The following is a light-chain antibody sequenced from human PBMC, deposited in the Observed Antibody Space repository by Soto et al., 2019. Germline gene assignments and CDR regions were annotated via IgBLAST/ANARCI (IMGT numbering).Light chain of an antibody. CDR3: QHYNTYPWT. V-gene: IGKV1-5*03. CDR1: QSISSW. J-gene: IGKJ1*01. Sequence: DIQMTQSPSTLSASVGDRVTITCRASQSISSWLAWYQQKPGKAPNLLIYKASSLEGGVPLRFSGSESGTEFTLTISSLQPDDFATYYCQHYNTYPWTFGQGTKVEIK. CDR2: KAS.